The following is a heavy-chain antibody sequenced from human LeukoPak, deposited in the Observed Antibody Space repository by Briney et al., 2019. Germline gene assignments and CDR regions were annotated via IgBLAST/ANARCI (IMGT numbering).Heavy chain of an antibody. J-gene: IGHJ4*02. Sequence: SETLSLTCTVSGGSISSSNYYWGWIRQPPGKGLECIGSVYYSGNTYYNPSLKSRVTISVDTSKNQFSLKLSSVTAADTAVYYCASWYDILTGYLDYWGQGTLVTVSS. CDR2: VYYSGNT. CDR1: GGSISSSNYY. V-gene: IGHV4-39*07. CDR3: ASWYDILTGYLDY. D-gene: IGHD3-9*01.